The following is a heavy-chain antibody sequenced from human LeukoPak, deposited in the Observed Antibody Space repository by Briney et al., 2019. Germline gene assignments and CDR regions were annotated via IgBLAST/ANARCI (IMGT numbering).Heavy chain of an antibody. J-gene: IGHJ3*02. CDR3: AKGLRGSYYYWSAFDI. Sequence: PGGSLRLSCAASGFTFDDYAMHWVRQAPGKGVEWVSLISWDGGSTHYADSVKGRFTISRDNSKNSLYLQMNSLRSEDMALYCCAKGLRGSYYYWSAFDIWGQGTMVTVSS. D-gene: IGHD1-26*01. V-gene: IGHV3-43D*03. CDR2: ISWDGGST. CDR1: GFTFDDYA.